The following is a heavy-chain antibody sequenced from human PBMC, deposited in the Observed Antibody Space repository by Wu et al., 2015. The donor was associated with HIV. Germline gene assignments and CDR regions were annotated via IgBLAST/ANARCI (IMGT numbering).Heavy chain of an antibody. CDR3: ARVVFDDYGDYGVFDY. Sequence: QVQLVQSGAEVKKPGSSVKVSCKASGGTFSSYAISWVRQAPGQGLEWMGGIIPIFGTANYAQKFQGRVTITADESTSTAYMELSSLRSEDTAVYYCARVVFDDYGDYGVFDYWGQGTLVTVSS. CDR1: GGTFSSYA. D-gene: IGHD4-17*01. J-gene: IGHJ4*02. CDR2: IIPIFGTA. V-gene: IGHV1-69*12.